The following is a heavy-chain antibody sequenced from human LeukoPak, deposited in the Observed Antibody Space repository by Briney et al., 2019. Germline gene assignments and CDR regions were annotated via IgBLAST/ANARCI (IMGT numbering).Heavy chain of an antibody. CDR1: GFTFSNFG. CDR3: AKGGYCSGRSCPYGMDV. CDR2: ISGSTTST. J-gene: IGHJ6*02. D-gene: IGHD2-15*01. Sequence: PRGSLRLSCAASGFTFSNFGMNWVRQAPGKGLEWVSAISGSTTSTNYADSVKGRFTSSRDNSKNTLYLQMNSLRAEDTAVYYCAKGGYCSGRSCPYGMDVWGQGTTVTVSS. V-gene: IGHV3-23*01.